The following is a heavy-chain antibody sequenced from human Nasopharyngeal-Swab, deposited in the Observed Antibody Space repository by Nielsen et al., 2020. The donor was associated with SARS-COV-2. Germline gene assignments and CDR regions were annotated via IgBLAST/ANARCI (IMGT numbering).Heavy chain of an antibody. CDR3: ARIELRYFDGVVSNGWFDP. Sequence: SETLSLTCAVYGGSFSGDYWSWIRQPPGKGLAWIGEINDSGSTNYNPSLKSRVTISVDTSKNQFSLKLSSVTAADTAVYYCARIELRYFDGVVSNGWFDPWGQGTLVTVSS. D-gene: IGHD3-9*01. CDR1: GGSFSGDY. CDR2: INDSGST. V-gene: IGHV4-34*01. J-gene: IGHJ5*02.